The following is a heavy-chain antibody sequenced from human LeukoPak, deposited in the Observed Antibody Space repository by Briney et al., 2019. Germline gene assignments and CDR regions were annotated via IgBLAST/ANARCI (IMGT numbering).Heavy chain of an antibody. CDR2: IYYSGST. D-gene: IGHD2-15*01. CDR3: ARVSGHCSGGSCYSADY. J-gene: IGHJ4*02. V-gene: IGHV4-31*03. CDR1: GGSISSGGYY. Sequence: SQTLSLTCTVSGGSISSGGYYWSWIRQHPGRGLEWIVYIYYSGSTYYNPSLKSRVTISVDTSKNQFSLKLSSVTAADTAVYYCARVSGHCSGGSCYSADYWGQGTLVTVSS.